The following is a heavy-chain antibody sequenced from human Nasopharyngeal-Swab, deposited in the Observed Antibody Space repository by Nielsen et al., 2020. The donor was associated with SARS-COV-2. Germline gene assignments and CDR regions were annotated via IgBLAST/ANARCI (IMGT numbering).Heavy chain of an antibody. V-gene: IGHV3-21*06. CDR1: GFTFSSYT. J-gene: IGHJ5*01. D-gene: IGHD4-17*01. CDR3: VSGSYGHYDS. Sequence: GESLKISCAASGFTFSSYTMNWVRQAPGKGLEWVSSISPTSDYIYYAESVKGRFTISRDNAKNSLFLQMNSLRAEETAIYYSVSGSYGHYDSWGQGALITVSS. CDR2: ISPTSDYI.